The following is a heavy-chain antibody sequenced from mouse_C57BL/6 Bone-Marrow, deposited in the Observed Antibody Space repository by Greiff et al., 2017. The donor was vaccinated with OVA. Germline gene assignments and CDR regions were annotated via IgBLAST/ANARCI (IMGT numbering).Heavy chain of an antibody. V-gene: IGHV14-4*01. Sequence: VQLQQSGAELVRPGASVKLSCTASGFNIKDDYMHWVKQRPEQGLEWIGWIDPENGDTEYASKFQGKATITADTSSNTAYLQLSSLTSEDTAVYYCTGITTVVATKYFDYWGQGTTLTVSS. J-gene: IGHJ2*01. D-gene: IGHD1-1*01. CDR1: GFNIKDDY. CDR2: IDPENGDT. CDR3: TGITTVVATKYFDY.